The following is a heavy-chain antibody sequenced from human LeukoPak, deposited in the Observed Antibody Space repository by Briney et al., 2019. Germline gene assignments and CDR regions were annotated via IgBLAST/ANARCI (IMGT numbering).Heavy chain of an antibody. V-gene: IGHV1-69*13. J-gene: IGHJ3*02. CDR2: IIPIFGTA. CDR1: GGTFSSYA. Sequence: SVKVSCKASGGTFSSYAISWVRQAPGQGLEWMGGIIPIFGTANYAQKFRGRVTITADESTSTAFMELSSLRSEDTAVYYCADNTGNSGYAFDIWGQGTMVTVSS. CDR3: ADNTGNSGYAFDI. D-gene: IGHD6-25*01.